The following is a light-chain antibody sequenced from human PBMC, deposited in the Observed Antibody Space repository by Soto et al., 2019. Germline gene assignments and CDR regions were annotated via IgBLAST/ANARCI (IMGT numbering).Light chain of an antibody. Sequence: QSVLSQPPSASGTPGQTVIISCSGSRSDIGSNFVNWYQHLPGTAPKLLIYRNNQRRSGVPDRFSGSKSGTSASLAISGLRSEDEADYYCAAWDDNLSGVLFGGGTKLTVL. J-gene: IGLJ2*01. CDR3: AAWDDNLSGVL. CDR2: RNN. CDR1: RSDIGSNF. V-gene: IGLV1-47*01.